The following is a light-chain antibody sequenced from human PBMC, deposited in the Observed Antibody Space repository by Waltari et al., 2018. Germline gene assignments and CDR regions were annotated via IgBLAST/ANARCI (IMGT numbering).Light chain of an antibody. J-gene: IGKJ4*01. Sequence: IVMTQSPDSLAVSLGEGATINCRSSQSVLHISDNKNYVAWYPKKRGQPPRRLIHLASTRGSGVPVRFGGTGSGTDFTLTINSLQAEDVADYYCQQYYNTPPTFGGGTKVQIK. V-gene: IGKV4-1*01. CDR2: LAS. CDR1: QSVLHISDNKNY. CDR3: QQYYNTPPT.